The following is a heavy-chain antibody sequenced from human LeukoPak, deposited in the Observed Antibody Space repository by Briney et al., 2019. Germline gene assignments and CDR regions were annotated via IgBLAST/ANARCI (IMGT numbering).Heavy chain of an antibody. CDR1: GLTFSSYA. J-gene: IGHJ6*02. CDR3: ARVRDTYDILTGYYPLRNYYYYGMDV. V-gene: IGHV3-30-3*01. D-gene: IGHD3-9*01. Sequence: GGSLRLSCAASGLTFSSYAMHWIRQAPGKGLEWVAVISYDGSNKYYADSVKGRFTISRDNSKNTLYLQMNSLRAEDTAAYYCARVRDTYDILTGYYPLRNYYYYGMDVWGQGTTVTVSS. CDR2: ISYDGSNK.